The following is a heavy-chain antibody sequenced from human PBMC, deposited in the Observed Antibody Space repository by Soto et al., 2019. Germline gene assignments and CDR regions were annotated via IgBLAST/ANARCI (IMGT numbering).Heavy chain of an antibody. V-gene: IGHV3-11*05. J-gene: IGHJ4*02. CDR3: ARSGDNYNVLDY. D-gene: IGHD3-10*02. CDR1: GFSISDHY. Sequence: QVQLVESWGGLVKPGGSLRLTCAASGFSISDHYMSWIRQAPGKGLEWVSYSRNSGTVTKYADSVKGRFSISRDNAKNSLYLEINSLRGEDTAIYYCARSGDNYNVLDYWGQGTPVTVSS. CDR2: SRNSGTVT.